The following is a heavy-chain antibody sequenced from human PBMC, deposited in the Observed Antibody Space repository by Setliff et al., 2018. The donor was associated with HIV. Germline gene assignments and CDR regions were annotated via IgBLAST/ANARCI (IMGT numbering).Heavy chain of an antibody. CDR1: GFTFSSYW. CDR3: AKDVCSGAYCYAYYYYGMDV. Sequence: GGSLRLSCAASGFTFSSYWMSWVRQAPGRGLEWVSSISGSGGSPYYADSVKGRFTISRDNSKNTLYLQMNSLRVEDTAVYYCAKDVCSGAYCYAYYYYGMDVWGQGTMVTVSS. CDR2: ISGSGGSP. V-gene: IGHV3-23*01. J-gene: IGHJ6*02. D-gene: IGHD2-15*01.